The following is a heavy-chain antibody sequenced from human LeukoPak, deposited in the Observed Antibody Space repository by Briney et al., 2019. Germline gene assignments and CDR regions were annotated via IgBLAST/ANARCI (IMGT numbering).Heavy chain of an antibody. J-gene: IGHJ3*02. D-gene: IGHD1-26*01. CDR2: ISSTGSAI. V-gene: IGHV3-48*04. CDR3: ITDPGAWEPI. Sequence: GGSLRLSCAASGFAFSDSSMNWVRQAPGKGLEWLSYISSTGSAIYYADSVKGRFTVSRDNARNSLYLQMNRLKTEDTAVYYCITDPGAWEPIWGQGTMVTVSS. CDR1: GFAFSDSS.